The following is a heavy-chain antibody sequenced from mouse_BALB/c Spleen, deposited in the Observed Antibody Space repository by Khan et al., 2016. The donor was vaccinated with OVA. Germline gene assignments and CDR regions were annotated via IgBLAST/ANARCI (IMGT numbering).Heavy chain of an antibody. CDR3: ASWSYYGYYFDY. CDR1: GYSITSGYA. CDR2: ISYSGGT. V-gene: IGHV3-2*02. D-gene: IGHD1-1*01. J-gene: IGHJ2*01. Sequence: EVQLQESGPGLVKPSQSLSLTCTVTGYSITSGYAWNWLRQFPGNKLEWMGYISYSGGTSYNPSLKSRISFTRDTSKNQFFLQLNSVTTEDTATYYGASWSYYGYYFDYWGQGTTLTVSA.